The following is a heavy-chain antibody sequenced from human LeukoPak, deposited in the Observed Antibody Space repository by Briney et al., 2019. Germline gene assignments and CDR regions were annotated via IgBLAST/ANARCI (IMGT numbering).Heavy chain of an antibody. J-gene: IGHJ5*02. CDR1: GFTFSSYA. D-gene: IGHD2-2*01. CDR3: AKEVSIVVVPAAFYH. V-gene: IGHV3-23*01. CDR2: ISGGADST. Sequence: GGSLRLSCAASGFTFSSYAMNWVRQAPGEGLEWVSGISGGADSTYYADSVKGRFTISRDNSKNTLYLQMNSLRVDDTAVYYCAKEVSIVVVPAAFYHWGQGTLLTVSS.